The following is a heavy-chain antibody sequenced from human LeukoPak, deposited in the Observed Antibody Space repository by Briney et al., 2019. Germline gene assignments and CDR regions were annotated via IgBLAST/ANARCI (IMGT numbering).Heavy chain of an antibody. CDR3: ARLGKWVRAFFYYYGMDV. CDR1: GYSFNSYW. D-gene: IGHD5-12*01. V-gene: IGHV5-51*01. Sequence: GESLKISCQGSGYSFNSYWIGWVRQMPGKGLEWMGIIHPGDSDTRYSPSFQGQVTISADKSISTAYLQWSSLKASDTAIYYCARLGKWVRAFFYYYGMDVWGQGTTVTVSS. CDR2: IHPGDSDT. J-gene: IGHJ6*02.